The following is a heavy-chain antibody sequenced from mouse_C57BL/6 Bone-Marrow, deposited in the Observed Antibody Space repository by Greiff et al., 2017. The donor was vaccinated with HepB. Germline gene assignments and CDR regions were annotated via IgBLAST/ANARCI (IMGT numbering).Heavy chain of an antibody. Sequence: VKLMESGAELARPGASVKLSCKASGYTFTSYGISWVTQRAGQGLEWIGEIDPRSGNTYYNEKFKGKATLTADKSSSTAYMELRSLTSEDSAVYFCARAGCSRGAMDYWGQGTSVTVSS. CDR2: IDPRSGNT. CDR1: GYTFTSYG. D-gene: IGHD1-1*01. CDR3: ARAGCSRGAMDY. J-gene: IGHJ4*01. V-gene: IGHV1-81*01.